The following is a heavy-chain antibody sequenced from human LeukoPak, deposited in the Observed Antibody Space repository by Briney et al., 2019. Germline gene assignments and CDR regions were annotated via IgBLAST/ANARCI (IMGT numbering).Heavy chain of an antibody. Sequence: GGSLRLSCAASGISFGTYDMSWVRQAPGKGLEWVSATAHNGDKNYADSLKGRFTVSRDNSKNMMYLQMNSLRSDDTAVYYCAKEGKETNFGLFIYIDYWGQGNLVTVSS. CDR3: AKEGKETNFGLFIYIDY. CDR1: GISFGTYD. V-gene: IGHV3-23*01. CDR2: TAHNGDK. J-gene: IGHJ4*02. D-gene: IGHD3/OR15-3a*01.